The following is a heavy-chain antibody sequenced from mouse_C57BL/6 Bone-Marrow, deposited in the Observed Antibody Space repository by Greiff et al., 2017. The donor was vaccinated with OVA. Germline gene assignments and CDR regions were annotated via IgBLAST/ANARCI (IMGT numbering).Heavy chain of an antibody. CDR1: GYSFTGYY. CDR3: ASMDY. V-gene: IGHV1-42*01. J-gene: IGHJ4*01. Sequence: EVQLQHSGPELVKPGASVKISCKASGYSFTGYYMNWVKQSPEKSLEWIGEINPSTGGTTYNQKFKAKATLTVDKSSSTAYMQLKSLTSEDSAVYYCASMDYWGQGTSVTVSS. CDR2: INPSTGGT.